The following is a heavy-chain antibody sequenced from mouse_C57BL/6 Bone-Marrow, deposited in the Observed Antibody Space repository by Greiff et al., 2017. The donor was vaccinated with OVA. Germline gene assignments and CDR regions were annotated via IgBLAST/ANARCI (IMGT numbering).Heavy chain of an antibody. Sequence: VQLQQSGAELVRPGASVKLSCTASGFNIKDDYMHWVKQRPEQGLEWIGWIDPENGDTEYASKFQGKATITADTSSNTAYLQLSSLTSEDTAVYYCTTSPFTTVVAKGYFDVWGTGTTVTVSS. V-gene: IGHV14-4*01. CDR3: TTSPFTTVVAKGYFDV. J-gene: IGHJ1*03. CDR1: GFNIKDDY. D-gene: IGHD1-1*01. CDR2: IDPENGDT.